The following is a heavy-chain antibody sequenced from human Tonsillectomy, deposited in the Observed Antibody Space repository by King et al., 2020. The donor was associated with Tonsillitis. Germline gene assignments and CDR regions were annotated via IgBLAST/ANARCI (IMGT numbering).Heavy chain of an antibody. J-gene: IGHJ4*02. CDR3: ARGRADIVVVVAATQWGYYFDY. D-gene: IGHD2-15*01. CDR2: IYYSGST. V-gene: IGHV4-31*03. CDR1: GGSISSGGYY. Sequence: VPLQESGPGLVKPSQTLSLTCTVSGGSISSGGYYWRWIRQHPGKGLEWIGYIYYSGSTYYNPSLKSRVTISVDTSKNQFSLKLSSVTAADTAVYYCARGRADIVVVVAATQWGYYFDYWGQGTLVTVSS.